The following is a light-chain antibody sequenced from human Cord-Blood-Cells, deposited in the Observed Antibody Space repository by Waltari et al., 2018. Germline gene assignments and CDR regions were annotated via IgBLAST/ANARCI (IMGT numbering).Light chain of an antibody. CDR1: SSDFGRYNL. Sequence: QSALTQPASVSGLPGQSLPIPCHRTSSDFGRYNLVSWYQQHPGNAPKLMIYEGSQRLSGVSNRFSGSKSGNTASLTISGLQAEDEADYYCCSYAGSSTLVFGGGTKLTVL. J-gene: IGLJ3*02. CDR3: CSYAGSSTLV. V-gene: IGLV2-23*01. CDR2: EGS.